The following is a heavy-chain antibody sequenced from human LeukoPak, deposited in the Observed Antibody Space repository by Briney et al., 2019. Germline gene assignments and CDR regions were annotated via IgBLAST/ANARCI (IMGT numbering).Heavy chain of an antibody. J-gene: IGHJ4*02. CDR1: GGTFSSYA. V-gene: IGHV1-69*06. Sequence: GSSVKVSCKASGGTFSSYAISWVRQAPGQGLEWMGGIIPIFGTAIYAQKFQGRVTITADKSTSTAYMELSSLRSEDTAVYYCAREGSAWYGNYFDYWGQGTLVTVSS. CDR2: IIPIFGTA. D-gene: IGHD2-15*01. CDR3: AREGSAWYGNYFDY.